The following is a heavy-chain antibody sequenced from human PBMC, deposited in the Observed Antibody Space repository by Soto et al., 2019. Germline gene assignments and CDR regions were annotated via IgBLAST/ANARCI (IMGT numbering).Heavy chain of an antibody. J-gene: IGHJ6*02. V-gene: IGHV3-21*01. D-gene: IGHD2-15*01. Sequence: PGGSLRLSCVASGFTFRTYTMNWVRQAPGKGLEWVSGIRGFSPYTFCAESVKGRFTISRDNAKNSLYLQMNSLGVEDTAVYYCARDRGYDAHDYYYNAMDVWGQGTTVTVSS. CDR3: ARDRGYDAHDYYYNAMDV. CDR1: GFTFRTYT. CDR2: IRGFSPYT.